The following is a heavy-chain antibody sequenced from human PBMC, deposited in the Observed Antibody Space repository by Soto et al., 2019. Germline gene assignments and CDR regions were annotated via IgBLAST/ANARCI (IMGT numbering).Heavy chain of an antibody. D-gene: IGHD6-19*01. Sequence: SATLSLTCTVSRGSISSYYWSWIRQPPGKGLEWIGYIYYSGSTNYTPSLKSRVTISVNTSKNPFSLKLTSVTAADTAVYYCARVGSGWWYFDYWGQGTLVTVSS. CDR2: IYYSGST. CDR3: ARVGSGWWYFDY. J-gene: IGHJ4*02. V-gene: IGHV4-59*01. CDR1: RGSISSYY.